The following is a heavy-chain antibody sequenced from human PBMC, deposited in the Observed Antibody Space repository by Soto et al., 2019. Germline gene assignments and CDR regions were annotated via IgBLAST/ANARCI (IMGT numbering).Heavy chain of an antibody. Sequence: QVQLVESGGGVFQPGGSLRLSCLASGFGFSGYSMHWVRQAPGKGLDWVAVIKHDGSEIYYADSVKGRFTISKDDSKNTLHLQMNALRVDDTALYYCVRVGWGYSYGNGMDGWGQGTTVTVFS. CDR3: VRVGWGYSYGNGMDG. V-gene: IGHV3-30-3*01. J-gene: IGHJ6*02. D-gene: IGHD5-18*01. CDR2: IKHDGSEI. CDR1: GFGFSGYS.